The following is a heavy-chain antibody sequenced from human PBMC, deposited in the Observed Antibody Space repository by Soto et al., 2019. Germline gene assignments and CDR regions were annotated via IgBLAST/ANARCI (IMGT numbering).Heavy chain of an antibody. CDR1: GFTFSSYG. CDR2: IWYDGSNK. Sequence: QVQLVESGGGVVQPGRSLRLSCAASGFTFSSYGMHWVRQAPGKGLEWVAVIWYDGSNKYYADSVKGRFTISRDNSKNTLYLQMNSLGAVDTAVYYCAREPRTITMIHYGFDYWGQGTLVTVSS. D-gene: IGHD3-22*01. V-gene: IGHV3-33*01. CDR3: AREPRTITMIHYGFDY. J-gene: IGHJ4*01.